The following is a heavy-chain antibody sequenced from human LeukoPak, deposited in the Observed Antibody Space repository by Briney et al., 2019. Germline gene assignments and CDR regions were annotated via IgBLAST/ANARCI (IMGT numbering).Heavy chain of an antibody. D-gene: IGHD6-6*01. CDR1: GGSISSSSYY. Sequence: SETLSLTCTVPGGSISSSSYYWGWIRQPPGKGLEWIGSIYYSGSTYYNPSLKSRVTISVDTSKNQFSLKLSSVTAADTAVYYCARRRAARHVDYWGQGTLVTVSS. V-gene: IGHV4-39*01. CDR2: IYYSGST. CDR3: ARRRAARHVDY. J-gene: IGHJ4*02.